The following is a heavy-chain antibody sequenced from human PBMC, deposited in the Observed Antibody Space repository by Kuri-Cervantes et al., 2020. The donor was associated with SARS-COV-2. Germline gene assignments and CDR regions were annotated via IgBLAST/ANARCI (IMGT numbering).Heavy chain of an antibody. J-gene: IGHJ4*02. CDR2: ISYGGRKK. CDR3: AKDRFGVHDF. D-gene: IGHD2-8*01. CDR1: GFNFSRTD. Sequence: GESLKISCTASGFNFSRTDMHWVRQTPGRGLEWVAVISYGGRKKKCVPSGKGRFTISRDNSQNTLYLQVKSLKSEDTAIYYCAKDRFGVHDFWGQGTLVTVSS. V-gene: IGHV3-30*18.